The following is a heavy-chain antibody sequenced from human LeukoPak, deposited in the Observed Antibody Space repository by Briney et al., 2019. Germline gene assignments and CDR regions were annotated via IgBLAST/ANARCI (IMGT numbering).Heavy chain of an antibody. D-gene: IGHD3-22*01. CDR1: GFTVSNFA. J-gene: IGHJ6*02. V-gene: IGHV3-23*01. Sequence: GGSLRLSCAASGFTVSNFAMSWVRQAPGKGLEWGSTISGAGGNTYYADSVKGRFTISRDNAKNTLYLQMNSRRAEDTAVYYCARGHLESYYYDSSGYWGIYYYYGMDVWGQGTTVTVSS. CDR2: ISGAGGNT. CDR3: ARGHLESYYYDSSGYWGIYYYYGMDV.